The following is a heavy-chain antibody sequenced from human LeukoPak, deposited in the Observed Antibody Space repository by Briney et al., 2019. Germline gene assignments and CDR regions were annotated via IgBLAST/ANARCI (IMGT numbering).Heavy chain of an antibody. CDR2: ISGSGSST. D-gene: IGHD6-13*01. V-gene: IGHV3-23*01. CDR1: RFTFSSSG. J-gene: IGHJ5*02. CDR3: AKRDSSNMAYFDP. Sequence: PGGSLRLSCAASRFTFSSSGMSWVRQAPGKGLEWVSTISGSGSSTYYADSVKGRFTISRDNSKNTLYLQMNSLRAEDTAIYYCAKRDSSNMAYFDPWGQGTLVTVSS.